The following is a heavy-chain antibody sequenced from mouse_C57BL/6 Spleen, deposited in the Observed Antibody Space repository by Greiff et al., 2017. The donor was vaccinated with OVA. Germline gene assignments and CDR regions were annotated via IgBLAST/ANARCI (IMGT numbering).Heavy chain of an antibody. CDR3: ARSGYYAMDY. Sequence: VQLLQSGPELVKPGASVKISCKASGYAFSSSWMNWVKQRPGKGLEWIGRIYPGDGDTNYNGKFKGKATLTADKSSSTAYMQLSSLTSEDSTVYFCARSGYYAMDYWGQGTSVTVSS. D-gene: IGHD3-1*01. J-gene: IGHJ4*01. CDR2: IYPGDGDT. V-gene: IGHV1-82*01. CDR1: GYAFSSSW.